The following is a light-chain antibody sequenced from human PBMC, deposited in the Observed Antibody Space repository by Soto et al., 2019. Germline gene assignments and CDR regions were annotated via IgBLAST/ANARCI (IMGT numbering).Light chain of an antibody. Sequence: EILLTQSPGKLSLSPGERATLSCRASQSISSSFLAWYQQKPGQAPRLLIYGASSRGTGIPDRFSGSGSGTDFTLTISRLEPEDFAVYYCQQYGSSPPLTFGGGTKVEIK. CDR3: QQYGSSPPLT. CDR2: GAS. CDR1: QSISSSF. J-gene: IGKJ4*01. V-gene: IGKV3-20*01.